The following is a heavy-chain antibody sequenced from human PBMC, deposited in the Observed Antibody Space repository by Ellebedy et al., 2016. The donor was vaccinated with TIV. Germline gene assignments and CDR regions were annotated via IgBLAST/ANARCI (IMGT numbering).Heavy chain of an antibody. CDR3: ARGLNSGWSEHLAFDI. V-gene: IGHV4-39*01. J-gene: IGHJ3*02. CDR2: IYYSGST. Sequence: SETLSLTXTVSGGSISSSSYYWGWIRQPPGKGLEWIGSIYYSGSTYYNPSLKSRVTISVDTSKNQFSLKLSSVTAADTAVYYCARGLNSGWSEHLAFDIWGQGTMVTVSS. CDR1: GGSISSSSYY. D-gene: IGHD6-19*01.